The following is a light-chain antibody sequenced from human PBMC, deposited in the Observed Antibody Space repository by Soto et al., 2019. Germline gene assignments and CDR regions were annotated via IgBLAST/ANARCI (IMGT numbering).Light chain of an antibody. J-gene: IGLJ2*01. CDR3: AAWDDSLSEV. CDR2: RNN. CDR1: SSNIGSNY. V-gene: IGLV1-47*01. Sequence: QSVLTQPPSASGTPGQRVTISCSGSSSNIGSNYVYWYQQLPGTAPKLLIYRNNQRPSGVPDRFSGSKSGTSASLAISGLRSEDEDDYYCAAWDDSLSEVFGGGTKVTVL.